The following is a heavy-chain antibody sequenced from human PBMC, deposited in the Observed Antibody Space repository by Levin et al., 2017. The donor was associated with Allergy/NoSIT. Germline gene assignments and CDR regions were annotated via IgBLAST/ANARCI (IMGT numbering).Heavy chain of an antibody. CDR2: IDPSDSYT. J-gene: IGHJ5*02. V-gene: IGHV5-10-1*01. CDR3: ARRDGYNSGWFWFDR. CDR1: GYSFTSYW. Sequence: GESLKISCKGSGYSFTSYWITWVRQMPGKGLEWMGSIDPSDSYTNYSPSFQGHVTISTDKSITTAYLQWSSLNASDTAIYYCARRDGYNSGWFWFDRWGQGTLVTVSS. D-gene: IGHD6-19*01.